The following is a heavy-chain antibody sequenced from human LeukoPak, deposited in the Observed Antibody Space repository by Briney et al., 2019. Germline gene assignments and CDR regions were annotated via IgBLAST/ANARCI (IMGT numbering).Heavy chain of an antibody. D-gene: IGHD6-13*01. V-gene: IGHV4-4*07. Sequence: SETLSLTCIVSGGSIGPYYWSWIRQAAGKGPEWIGRIYTSGTADYNPALKGRVFLSVDTAKNQFSLKVTSVTAADTAVYYCARERRGRTRIAPAGLFVFDYWGQGTLVTVSS. CDR1: GGSIGPYY. J-gene: IGHJ4*02. CDR2: IYTSGTA. CDR3: ARERRGRTRIAPAGLFVFDY.